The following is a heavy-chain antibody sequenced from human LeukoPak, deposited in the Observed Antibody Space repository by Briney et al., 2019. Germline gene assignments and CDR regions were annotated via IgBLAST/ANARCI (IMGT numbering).Heavy chain of an antibody. CDR3: ARYHCSSSTCYFEE. CDR1: GFTFSSYG. V-gene: IGHV3-33*08. CDR2: MSWDGNNT. D-gene: IGHD2-2*01. Sequence: GGSLRLSCVASGFTFSSYGMSWVRQAPGSGLEWVALMSWDGNNTDYADSVKGRFTISRDNADSSLFLQMNSLTADDPALYYCARYHCSSSTCYFEEGGEGTLVTVPS. J-gene: IGHJ4*02.